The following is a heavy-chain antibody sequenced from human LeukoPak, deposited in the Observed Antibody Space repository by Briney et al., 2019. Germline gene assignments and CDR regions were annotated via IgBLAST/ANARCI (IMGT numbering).Heavy chain of an antibody. Sequence: GGSLRLSCAASEFTFSNYGMNWVRQAPGKGLEWVSSISSSSSYIYYADSVRGRFTISRDYAKNSLYLQMNSLRAEDTAVYYCARGTCSGGSCYWAFDYWGQGTLVTVSS. CDR3: ARGTCSGGSCYWAFDY. V-gene: IGHV3-21*01. CDR2: ISSSSSYI. D-gene: IGHD2-15*01. J-gene: IGHJ4*02. CDR1: EFTFSNYG.